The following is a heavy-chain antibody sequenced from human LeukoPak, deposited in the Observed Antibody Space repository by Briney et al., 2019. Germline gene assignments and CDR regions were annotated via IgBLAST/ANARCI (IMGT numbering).Heavy chain of an antibody. Sequence: GGSLSLLCGAWGFTFKSCVMSWVREARGGGREWVSAINGGGSNTYYADSVKGRFTISRDNSKNMLYLQMNSLRADDTAIYYCAKSVVVITFRFNDWGQGALVTVSS. D-gene: IGHD2-15*01. CDR2: INGGGSNT. J-gene: IGHJ4*02. CDR1: GFTFKSCV. CDR3: AKSVVVITFRFND. V-gene: IGHV3-23*01.